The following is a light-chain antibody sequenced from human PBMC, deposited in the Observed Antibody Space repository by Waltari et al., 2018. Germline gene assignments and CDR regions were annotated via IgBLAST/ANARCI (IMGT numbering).Light chain of an antibody. V-gene: IGKV1-NL1*01. CDR3: HQYYTTPYT. CDR2: ATS. Sequence: DIQMTQSPSSLSASVGDRVTITCRASQGISNSLAWYQQKPGKAPKILLYATSRLESGVPSRFSGSGSGTDYTLTINSLQPEDLATYYCHQYYTTPYTFGQGTKLEIK. CDR1: QGISNS. J-gene: IGKJ2*01.